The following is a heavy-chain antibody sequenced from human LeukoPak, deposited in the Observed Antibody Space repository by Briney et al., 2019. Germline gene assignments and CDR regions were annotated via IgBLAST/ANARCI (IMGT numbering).Heavy chain of an antibody. CDR1: GYTFTGYY. D-gene: IGHD3-9*01. Sequence: ASVKVSCKASGYTFTGYYMHWVRQAPGQGLEWMGWINPNSGGTNYAQEFQGRVTMTRDTSFSTAYMDLSRLRSDDTAVYYCARGILTGYYFDYWGQGTLVTVSS. J-gene: IGHJ4*02. V-gene: IGHV1-2*02. CDR2: INPNSGGT. CDR3: ARGILTGYYFDY.